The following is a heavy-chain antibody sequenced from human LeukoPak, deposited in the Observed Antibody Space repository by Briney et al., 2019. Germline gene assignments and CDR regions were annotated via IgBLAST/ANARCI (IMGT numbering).Heavy chain of an antibody. V-gene: IGHV1-69*04. Sequence: GASVKVSCKASGGTFSTFGLRWVRQAPGQGLECLGRIIPALGTVNYAKEFQGRLTITADKFTSTAYMELSSLRSEDTAVYYCARVADHYNYGMDVWGQGTTVIVSS. CDR3: ARVADHYNYGMDV. J-gene: IGHJ6*02. CDR2: IIPALGTV. CDR1: GGTFSTFG.